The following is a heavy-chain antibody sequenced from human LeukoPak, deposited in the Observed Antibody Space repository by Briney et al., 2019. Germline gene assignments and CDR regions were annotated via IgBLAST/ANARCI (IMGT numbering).Heavy chain of an antibody. D-gene: IGHD3-16*01. CDR1: GGSISSYY. CDR2: IYYSGST. J-gene: IGHJ3*02. CDR3: ARGFFLWSFGGDAFDI. Sequence: SETLSLTCTVSGGSISSYYWSWIRQPPGKGLEWIGYIYYSGSTNYNPSLKSRVTISVDTSKNQFSLKLSSVTAADTAVYYCARGFFLWSFGGDAFDIWGQGTMVTVSS. V-gene: IGHV4-59*01.